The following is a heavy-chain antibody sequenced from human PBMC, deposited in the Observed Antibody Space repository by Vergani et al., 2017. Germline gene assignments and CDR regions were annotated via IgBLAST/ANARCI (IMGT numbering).Heavy chain of an antibody. D-gene: IGHD3-10*01. CDR3: ARVPYYYGSGSGPGAFFDY. CDR2: INPSGGST. CDR1: GYTFTSYY. Sequence: QVQLVQSGAEVKKPGASVKVSCKASGYTFTSYYMHWVRQAPGQGLEWMGIINPSGGSTSYAQKFQGRVTMTRDTSTSTVYMELSSLRSEDTAVYYCARVPYYYGSGSGPGAFFDYWGQGTLVTVSS. J-gene: IGHJ4*02. V-gene: IGHV1-46*01.